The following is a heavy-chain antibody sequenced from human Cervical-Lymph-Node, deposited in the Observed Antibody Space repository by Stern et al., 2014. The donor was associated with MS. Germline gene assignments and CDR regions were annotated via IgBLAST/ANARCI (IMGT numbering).Heavy chain of an antibody. J-gene: IGHJ2*01. CDR2: IMPMFDSD. V-gene: IGHV1-69*06. Sequence: QVQLVQSGAEVKKPGASVSVSCKASGGTLNDFAVSWVRQVPGQPFEWMGGIMPMFDSDNYAQKFRHSLTVTADKSTNTVYMELSSLKSDDTAIYYCVRGLSGYDYWYFDLWGRGTLVTVSS. CDR1: GGTLNDFA. CDR3: VRGLSGYDYWYFDL. D-gene: IGHD5-12*01.